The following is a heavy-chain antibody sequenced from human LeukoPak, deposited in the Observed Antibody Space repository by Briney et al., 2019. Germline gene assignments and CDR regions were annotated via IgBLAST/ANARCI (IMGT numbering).Heavy chain of an antibody. CDR2: IYHSGST. CDR1: GYSISSGYY. CDR3: AERTTAQTGYYYYYMDV. V-gene: IGHV4-38-2*02. D-gene: IGHD1-7*01. Sequence: ASETLSLTCTVSGYSISSGYYWGWIRQPPGKGLEWIGEIYHSGSTNYNPSLKSRVTISVDKSKNQFSLKLSSVTAADTAVYYCAERTTAQTGYYYYYMDVWGKGTTVTVSS. J-gene: IGHJ6*03.